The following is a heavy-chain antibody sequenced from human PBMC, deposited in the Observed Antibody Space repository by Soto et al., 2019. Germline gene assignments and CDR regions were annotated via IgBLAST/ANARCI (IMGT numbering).Heavy chain of an antibody. J-gene: IGHJ4*02. CDR2: ISGSGGST. Sequence: QAGGSLRLSCAASGFTFSSYAMSWVRQAPGKGLEWVSAISGSGGSTYYADSVKGRFTISRDNSKNTLYLQMNSLRAEDTAVYYCAKDPRPILTGYSQYYFDYWGQGTLVTVSS. CDR3: AKDPRPILTGYSQYYFDY. V-gene: IGHV3-23*01. D-gene: IGHD3-9*01. CDR1: GFTFSSYA.